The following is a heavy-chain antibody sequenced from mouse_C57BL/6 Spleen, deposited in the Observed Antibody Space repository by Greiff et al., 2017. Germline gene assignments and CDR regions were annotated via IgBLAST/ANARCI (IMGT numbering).Heavy chain of an antibody. CDR3: ASRGSGSSSRHFDV. CDR1: GYTFTSYW. Sequence: VQLQQPGAELVKPGASVKLSCKASGYTFTSYWMHWVKQRPGQGLEWIGMIHPNSGSTNYNEKFKSKATLTVDKSSSTAYMQFSSLTSEDTAVYYCASRGSGSSSRHFDVWGTGTTVTVSS. V-gene: IGHV1-64*01. D-gene: IGHD1-1*01. J-gene: IGHJ1*03. CDR2: IHPNSGST.